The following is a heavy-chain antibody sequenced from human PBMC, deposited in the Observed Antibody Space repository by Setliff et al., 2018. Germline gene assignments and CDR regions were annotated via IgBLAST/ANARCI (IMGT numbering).Heavy chain of an antibody. D-gene: IGHD6-6*01. CDR2: INHRGST. Sequence: SETLSLTCTVSGGSISSGGYYWSWIRQHPGKGLEWIGEINHRGSTNYNPSLKSRATISIDTSKDQFSLKLISMSAADTAVYFCARGRNIAARLLDSWGQGALVTVA. J-gene: IGHJ4*02. V-gene: IGHV4-39*07. CDR3: ARGRNIAARLLDS. CDR1: GGSISSGGYY.